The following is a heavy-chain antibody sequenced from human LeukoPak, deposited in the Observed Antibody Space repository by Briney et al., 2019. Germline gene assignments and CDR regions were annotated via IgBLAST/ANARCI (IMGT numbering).Heavy chain of an antibody. CDR1: GFTFSSYA. V-gene: IGHV3-23*01. D-gene: IGHD2-2*01. CDR3: AKDRHAPGRYCSSTICFPFDP. Sequence: GGSLRLSCAASGFTFSSYAMSWVRQAPGKGLEWVSAISGSGGSTYYADSLKGRFTISRDNSKSTLYLQMNSLRAEDTAVYYCAKDRHAPGRYCSSTICFPFDPWGQGTLVTVSS. J-gene: IGHJ5*02. CDR2: ISGSGGST.